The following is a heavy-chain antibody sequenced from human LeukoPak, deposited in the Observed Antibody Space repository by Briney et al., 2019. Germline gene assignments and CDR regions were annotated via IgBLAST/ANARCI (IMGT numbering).Heavy chain of an antibody. D-gene: IGHD1-26*01. CDR2: ISDSGGST. CDR3: ARDNAGLVKHLDAFDL. CDR1: GFTFSTYV. V-gene: IGHV3-23*01. J-gene: IGHJ3*01. Sequence: GGSLRLSCAASGFTFSTYVMNWVRQAPGKGLEWVSTISDSGGSTYYADSVKGLFTISRDNSKNTVYLQMNSLRAEDTAVYYCARDNAGLVKHLDAFDLWGQGTMVTVAS.